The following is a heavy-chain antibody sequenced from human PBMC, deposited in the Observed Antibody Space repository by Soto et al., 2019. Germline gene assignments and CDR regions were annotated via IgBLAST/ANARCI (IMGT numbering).Heavy chain of an antibody. Sequence: QVQLVESGGGVVQPGRSLRLSCAASGFTFSSYAMHWVRQAPGKGLEWVAVISYDGSNKYYADSVKGRFTISRDNSKNTLYLQMNSLRAEDTAVYYCARDGALLGMDYYYYGMDVW. CDR1: GFTFSSYA. D-gene: IGHD7-27*01. V-gene: IGHV3-30-3*01. CDR3: ARDGALLGMDYYYYGMDV. CDR2: ISYDGSNK. J-gene: IGHJ6*01.